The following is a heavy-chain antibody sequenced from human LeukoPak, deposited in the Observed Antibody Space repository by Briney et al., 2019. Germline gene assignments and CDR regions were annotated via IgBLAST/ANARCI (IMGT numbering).Heavy chain of an antibody. V-gene: IGHV1-2*02. CDR2: INPNSGGT. CDR3: ARDLTRGVDNWFGP. Sequence: ASVKVSCKASGYTFTGYYMHWVRQAPGQGLEWMGWINPNSGGTNYAQKLQGRVTMTTDTSTSTAYMELRSLRSDDTAMYYCARDLTRGVDNWFGPWGQGTLVTVSS. D-gene: IGHD7-27*01. J-gene: IGHJ5*02. CDR1: GYTFTGYY.